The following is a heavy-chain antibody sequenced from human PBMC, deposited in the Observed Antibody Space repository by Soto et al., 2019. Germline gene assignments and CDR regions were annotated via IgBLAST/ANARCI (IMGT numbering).Heavy chain of an antibody. V-gene: IGHV2-26*01. D-gene: IGHD4-17*01. Sequence: QVTLKESGPVLVNPTETLTLTCTVSGFSLRNERMGVSWLRQRPGKALEWLAHIFSNDANSSTTSLKSRLTIAKDTSKSQVILTMTNMDPVDTATYPCARIRYGDYLHWYFDLWGRGTLVTVSS. CDR1: GFSLRNERMG. J-gene: IGHJ2*01. CDR2: IFSNDAN. CDR3: ARIRYGDYLHWYFDL.